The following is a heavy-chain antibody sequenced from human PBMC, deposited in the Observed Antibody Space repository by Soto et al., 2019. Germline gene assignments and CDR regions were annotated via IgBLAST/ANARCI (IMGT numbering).Heavy chain of an antibody. CDR1: GFTFSNYW. D-gene: IGHD2-15*01. V-gene: IGHV3-74*02. J-gene: IGHJ6*03. CDR3: ARGDCVGGTCYSLAGSFCGYVDV. CDR2: INSDGSVS. Sequence: EVQLVESGGGLVQPGGSLRLSCAASGFTFSNYWMYWVRQAPGKGLEWVSRINSDGSVSSYADSVKGRLTISRDNVKNTLYLQMDSLRAEDTAVYYCARGDCVGGTCYSLAGSFCGYVDVWGNGTAVPVFS.